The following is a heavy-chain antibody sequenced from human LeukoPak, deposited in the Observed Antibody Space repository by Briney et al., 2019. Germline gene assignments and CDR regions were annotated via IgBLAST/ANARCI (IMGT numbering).Heavy chain of an antibody. CDR3: PRYHLLYVAWSDP. CDR1: GGSISSGDYY. V-gene: IGHV4-30-4*08. CDR2: IYYSGST. D-gene: IGHD2-2*02. J-gene: IGHJ5*02. Sequence: SETLSLTCTVSGGSISSGDYYWSWIRQPPGKGLEWIGYIYYSGSTYYNPSLKSRVTISVDTSENQFSLKLSSVTAAYTAVYYCPRYHLLYVAWSDPGGKEPLATVSS.